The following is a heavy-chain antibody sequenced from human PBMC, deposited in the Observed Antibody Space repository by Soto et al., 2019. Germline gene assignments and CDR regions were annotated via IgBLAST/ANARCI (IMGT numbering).Heavy chain of an antibody. CDR2: IYHTGAA. Sequence: QLQLQESGSGLVKPSQTLSLNCAVSGGSIDSGGYSWNWIRQPPGKGLEWIGYIYHTGAAHYNASLEGRVSLSVDMSKNQFSLQMTSVTAADTAVYYCVRASYILPFDPWGQGIFVTVSS. CDR3: VRASYILPFDP. J-gene: IGHJ5*02. CDR1: GGSIDSGGYS. V-gene: IGHV4-30-2*01. D-gene: IGHD2-21*01.